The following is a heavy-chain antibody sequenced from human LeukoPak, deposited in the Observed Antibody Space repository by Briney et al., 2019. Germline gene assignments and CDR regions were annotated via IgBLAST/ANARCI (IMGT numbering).Heavy chain of an antibody. CDR1: EYRFTTYW. V-gene: IGHV5-51*01. CDR2: IYPSDSDT. CDR3: ARPGGSLNDLEY. J-gene: IGHJ4*02. Sequence: GESLKISCKASEYRFTTYWIGWVRQMPGKGLEWMGIIYPSDSDTRYSPSFQGQVTISADKSINTAYLQWGSLKASDTAMYYCARPGGSLNDLEYWGQGTLVTVSS. D-gene: IGHD1-1*01.